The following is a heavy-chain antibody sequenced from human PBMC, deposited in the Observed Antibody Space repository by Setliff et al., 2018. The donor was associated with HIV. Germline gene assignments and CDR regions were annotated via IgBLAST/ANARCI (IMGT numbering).Heavy chain of an antibody. CDR2: INPNGGST. CDR3: ARGYCGGGICYSPNWLDP. J-gene: IGHJ5*02. D-gene: IGHD2-15*01. Sequence: ASVKVSCKASGYTFTSHYIHWVRQAPGQGLEWMGIINPNGGSTTYAQKFRDRVTLTTDTSTSTAYMEIKSLTSDDTAVYYCARGYCGGGICYSPNWLDPWGQGTLVTVSS. V-gene: IGHV1-46*01. CDR1: GYTFTSHY.